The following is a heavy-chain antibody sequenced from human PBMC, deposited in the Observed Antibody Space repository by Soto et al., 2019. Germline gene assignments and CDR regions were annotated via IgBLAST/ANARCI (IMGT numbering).Heavy chain of an antibody. Sequence: ASVKVSCKASGYTFTSYYMHWVRQAPGQGLEWMGIINPSGGSTSYAQKFQGRVTMTRDTSTSTVYMELSSLRSEDTAVYYCARSEVVVVPAAISPDYWVQGTLVTVSS. CDR2: INPSGGST. D-gene: IGHD2-2*01. CDR1: GYTFTSYY. CDR3: ARSEVVVVPAAISPDY. J-gene: IGHJ4*02. V-gene: IGHV1-46*01.